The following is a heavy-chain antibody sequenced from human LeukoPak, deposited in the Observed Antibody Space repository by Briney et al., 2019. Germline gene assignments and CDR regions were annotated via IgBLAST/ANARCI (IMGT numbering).Heavy chain of an antibody. Sequence: PGGSLTLSWAASGFTFSTYSMDWVRQAPGKGLECVSSISSNSRYIYYADSMRGRFTISRDNAKKSLYLQINSLKPEDTAVYYCARVAEAAAFDSWGQGTLVTVSS. J-gene: IGHJ4*02. D-gene: IGHD6-13*01. V-gene: IGHV3-21*01. CDR3: ARVAEAAAFDS. CDR1: GFTFSTYS. CDR2: ISSNSRYI.